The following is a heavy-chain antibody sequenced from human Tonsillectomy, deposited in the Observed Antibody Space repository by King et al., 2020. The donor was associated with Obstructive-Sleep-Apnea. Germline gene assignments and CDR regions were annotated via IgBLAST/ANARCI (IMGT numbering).Heavy chain of an antibody. CDR2: IRSKANSYAT. Sequence: VQLVESGGGLVQPGGSLTLSCAASGFTFSGSAMHWVRQASGKGLEWVGRIRSKANSYATVYAASVKGRFTISRDDSKNTAYLQMNSLKLEDTAVYYCTRPYYDILTGRRGFDPWGQGTLVTVSS. D-gene: IGHD3-9*01. CDR3: TRPYYDILTGRRGFDP. V-gene: IGHV3-73*01. J-gene: IGHJ5*02. CDR1: GFTFSGSA.